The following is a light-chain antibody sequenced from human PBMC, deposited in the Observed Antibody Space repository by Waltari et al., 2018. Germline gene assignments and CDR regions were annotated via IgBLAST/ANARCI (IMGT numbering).Light chain of an antibody. V-gene: IGKV4-1*01. Sequence: DIVMPHPSDSLAVSLGERATINCNSSQSVLYSSNNKNYLALYQQKPGQPPKLLIYCASTRESGVPDRFSGSGSGTDFTLTISSLQAEDVAVYYCQQYYSTPQTFGQGTKVEIK. CDR2: CAS. CDR1: QSVLYSSNNKNY. CDR3: QQYYSTPQT. J-gene: IGKJ1*01.